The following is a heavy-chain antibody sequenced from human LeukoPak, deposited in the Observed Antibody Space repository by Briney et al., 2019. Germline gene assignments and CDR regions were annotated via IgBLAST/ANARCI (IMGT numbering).Heavy chain of an antibody. J-gene: IGHJ6*02. CDR1: GCTVSSNY. CDR3: ARGGSYYYYGMDV. CDR2: IYSGGST. Sequence: PGGSLRLSCAASGCTVSSNYMSWVRQAPGKGLEWVSVIYSGGSTYYADSVKGRFTISRDNSKNTLYLQMNSLRAEDTAVYCCARGGSYYYYGMDVWGQGTTVTVSS. V-gene: IGHV3-53*01.